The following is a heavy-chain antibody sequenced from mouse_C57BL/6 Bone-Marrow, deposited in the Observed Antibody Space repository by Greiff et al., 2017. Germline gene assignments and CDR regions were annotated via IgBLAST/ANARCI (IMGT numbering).Heavy chain of an antibody. CDR2: TFYSGIT. J-gene: IGHJ4*01. CDR1: GFSINSDCY. Sequence: EVQLVESGPSLVRPSQTLSLSCTVTGFSINSDCYWIWIRQFPGNKLEYIGYTFYSGITYYNPSLESRTYITRDTSKNQFSLKLSSVTTEDTATYYCARDCGSSYAMDDWGQGTSVTVSS. D-gene: IGHD1-1*01. CDR3: ARDCGSSYAMDD. V-gene: IGHV3-3*01.